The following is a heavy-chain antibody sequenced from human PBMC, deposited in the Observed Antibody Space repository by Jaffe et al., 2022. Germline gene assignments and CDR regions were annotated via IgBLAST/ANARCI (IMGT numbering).Heavy chain of an antibody. D-gene: IGHD6-19*01. Sequence: QVQLQESGPGLVRPSETLSLTCAVSGHSVSNFYYWGWIRQPPGKGLEWIGTIYCDGSLSYYNSSLESRVTVSLDTSKNHFSLKLSSVTASDTAVYYCVRHVRSSGWYVDYWGQGTLVTVSS. J-gene: IGHJ4*02. V-gene: IGHV4-38-2*01. CDR2: IYCDGSLS. CDR1: GHSVSNFYY. CDR3: VRHVRSSGWYVDY.